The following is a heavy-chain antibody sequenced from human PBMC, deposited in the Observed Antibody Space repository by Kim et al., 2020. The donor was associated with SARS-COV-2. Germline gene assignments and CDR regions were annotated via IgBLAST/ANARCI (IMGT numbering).Heavy chain of an antibody. CDR3: ARGPESSGWGGSPVDI. D-gene: IGHD6-19*01. Sequence: SETLSLTCTVSGGSISSSSYYWGWIRQPPGKGLEWIGSIYYTGSTFSNPSLNSRVTISLDTSKNQFSLKLSSVTAADTAVYFCARGPESSGWGGSPVDI. CDR2: IYYTGST. J-gene: IGHJ3*02. V-gene: IGHV4-39*07. CDR1: GGSISSSSYY.